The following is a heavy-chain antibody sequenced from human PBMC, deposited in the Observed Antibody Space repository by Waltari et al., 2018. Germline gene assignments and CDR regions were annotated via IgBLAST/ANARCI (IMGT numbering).Heavy chain of an antibody. CDR1: GGTFSSYA. V-gene: IGHV1-69*09. CDR3: ARDGGLGGSYGAAGDY. J-gene: IGHJ4*02. CDR2: SIPILGIA. D-gene: IGHD1-26*01. Sequence: QVQLVQSGAEVKKPGSSVKVSCKASGGTFSSYAISWVRQAPGQGLEWMGRSIPILGIANYAQKFQGRVTITADKSTSTAYMELSSLRSEDTVVYYCARDGGLGGSYGAAGDYWGQGTLVTVSS.